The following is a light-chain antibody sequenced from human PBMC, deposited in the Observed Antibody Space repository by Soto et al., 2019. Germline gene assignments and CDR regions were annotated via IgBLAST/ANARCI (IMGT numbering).Light chain of an antibody. J-gene: IGKJ4*01. CDR1: QNIDIY. V-gene: IGKV1-39*01. CDR2: GAS. CDR3: QQTSNTPQT. Sequence: EIQMNKSPSSLSGSVGDRVTITCGASQNIDIYLHWYQQKPGTAPKLLIYGASSLQSGVPSRLSGSGSGTDFTLTIRSLQTEDFETYYCQQTSNTPQTSGGGTKVDIK.